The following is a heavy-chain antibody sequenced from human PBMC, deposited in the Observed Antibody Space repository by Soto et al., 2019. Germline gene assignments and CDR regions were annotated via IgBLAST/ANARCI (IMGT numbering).Heavy chain of an antibody. Sequence: QLQLQESGPGRVKPSETLALTCTVSGGSISSSSYYWGWIRQPPGKGLEWIGSIYYSGSTYYNPSLKSRVTISVDTSNNQFSLKLSSVTAADTAVYYCARQVGMYSSRHDYWGQGTLVTVSS. CDR1: GGSISSSSYY. V-gene: IGHV4-39*01. D-gene: IGHD6-13*01. J-gene: IGHJ4*02. CDR3: ARQVGMYSSRHDY. CDR2: IYYSGST.